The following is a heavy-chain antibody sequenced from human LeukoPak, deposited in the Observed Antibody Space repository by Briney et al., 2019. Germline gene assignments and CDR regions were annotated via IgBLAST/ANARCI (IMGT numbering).Heavy chain of an antibody. CDR2: ISGSGGST. CDR1: GFTFSSYA. CDR3: ATHSSGYYSSYYFDY. J-gene: IGHJ4*02. V-gene: IGHV3-23*01. D-gene: IGHD3-22*01. Sequence: GGSLRLSCAASGFTFSSYAMSWVRQPPGKGLEWVSTISGSGGSTYYADSVKGRFTISRDNAKNSLYLQMNSLRAEDTAVYYCATHSSGYYSSYYFDYWGQGTLVTVSS.